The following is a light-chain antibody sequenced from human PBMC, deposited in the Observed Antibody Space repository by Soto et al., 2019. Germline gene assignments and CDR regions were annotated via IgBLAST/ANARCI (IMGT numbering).Light chain of an antibody. Sequence: IQLTQSPSSLSASVGDRVTITCRASQGIINYLAWYQQKPGKAPKLLIYGASTLQSGVPSRFGGSGSGTDFPPTVSRPPPEDFANYFRQQLFYSPPTFGPGTKVDIK. CDR3: QQLFYSPPT. J-gene: IGKJ3*01. CDR2: GAS. CDR1: QGIINY. V-gene: IGKV1-9*01.